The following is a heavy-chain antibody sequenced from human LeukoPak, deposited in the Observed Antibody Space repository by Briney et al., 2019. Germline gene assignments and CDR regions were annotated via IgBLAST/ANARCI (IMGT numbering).Heavy chain of an antibody. CDR2: IKCDGSEK. CDR3: VRGVGSSTSCYVRAFDI. V-gene: IGHV3-52*01. D-gene: IGHD2-2*01. J-gene: IGHJ3*02. CDR1: GFTFSNSW. Sequence: PGGSLRLSCAASGFTFSNSWMHWVCQAPEKGLEWVADIKCDGSEKCYVDSVKGRLTISRDDDKNSLYLQVNSLRAEDMTVYYCVRGVGSSTSCYVRAFDIWGQGTMVTVSS.